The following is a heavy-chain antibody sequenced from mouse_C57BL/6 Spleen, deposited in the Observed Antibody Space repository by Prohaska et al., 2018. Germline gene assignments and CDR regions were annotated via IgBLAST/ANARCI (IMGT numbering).Heavy chain of an antibody. V-gene: IGHV2-2*01. CDR3: ARNKATVVARKGLLDY. Sequence: QVQLKQSGPGLVQPSQSLSITCTVSGFSLTSYGVHWVRQSPGKGLEWLGVIWSGGSTDYNAAFISRLSISKDNSKSQVFFKMNSLQADDTAIYYCARNKATVVARKGLLDYWGQGTTLTVSS. J-gene: IGHJ2*01. D-gene: IGHD1-1*01. CDR1: GFSLTSYG. CDR2: IWSGGST.